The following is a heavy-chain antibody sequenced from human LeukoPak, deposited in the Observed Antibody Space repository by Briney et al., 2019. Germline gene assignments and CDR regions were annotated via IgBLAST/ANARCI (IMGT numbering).Heavy chain of an antibody. J-gene: IGHJ4*02. CDR1: GFTFDAYA. D-gene: IGHD2-2*02. CDR2: ITWNSATI. Sequence: PGRSLRLPCAASGFTFDAYAMHWVRQAPGKGLEWVSGITWNSATIGYADSVKGRFTISRDNARNSLYLQMNGLRAEDTALYYCFNVERNIPRWGQGTLVTVSP. CDR3: FNVERNIPR. V-gene: IGHV3-9*01.